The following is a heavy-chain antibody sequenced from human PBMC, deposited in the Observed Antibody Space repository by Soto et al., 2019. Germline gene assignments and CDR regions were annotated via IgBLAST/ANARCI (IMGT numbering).Heavy chain of an antibody. J-gene: IGHJ5*02. Sequence: ASVKVSCKASGYTFTSYGISWVRQAPGQGLEWMGWISAYNGNTNYAQKLQGRVTMTTDTSTSTAYMELRSLRSDDTAVYYCARVVPYYDSNGGPHGNWFDPWGQGTLVTVSS. CDR3: ARVVPYYDSNGGPHGNWFDP. V-gene: IGHV1-18*04. D-gene: IGHD3-22*01. CDR2: ISAYNGNT. CDR1: GYTFTSYG.